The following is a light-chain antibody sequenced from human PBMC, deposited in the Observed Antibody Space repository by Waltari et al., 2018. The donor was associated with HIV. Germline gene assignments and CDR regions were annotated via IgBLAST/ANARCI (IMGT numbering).Light chain of an antibody. Sequence: EIVLTQSPATLSLSPGDRATLSCRASQNIVNYLAWYQQKPGQAPRLLIYDASNRVTGIPARFSGSGSGTDFTLTISSLEPEDFAVYYCQQRTNWPPGTTFGGGTKVERK. CDR3: QQRTNWPPGTT. J-gene: IGKJ4*01. CDR1: QNIVNY. CDR2: DAS. V-gene: IGKV3-11*01.